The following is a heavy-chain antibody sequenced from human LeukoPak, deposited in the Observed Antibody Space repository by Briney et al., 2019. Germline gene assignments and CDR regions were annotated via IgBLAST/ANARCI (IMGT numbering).Heavy chain of an antibody. CDR1: GFTFGDYA. CDR2: IRSKAYGGTT. D-gene: IGHD3-16*02. J-gene: IGHJ4*02. Sequence: GRSPRLSCTASGFTFGDYAMSWFRQAPGKGLEWVGFIRSKAYGGTTEYAASVKGRFTISRDDSKSIAYLQMNSLKTEDTAVYSCTRDGDYIWGSYRNFDYWGQGTLVTVSS. V-gene: IGHV3-49*03. CDR3: TRDGDYIWGSYRNFDY.